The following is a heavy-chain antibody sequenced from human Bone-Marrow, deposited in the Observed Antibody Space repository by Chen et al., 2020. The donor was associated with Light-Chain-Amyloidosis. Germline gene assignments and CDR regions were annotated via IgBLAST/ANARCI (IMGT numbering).Heavy chain of an antibody. V-gene: IGHV3-21*01. CDR1: GFTFSLYG. J-gene: IGHJ6*02. CDR2: ITGGATSI. Sequence: EVPLVESGGGLVKPGGSLRLSCAASGFTFSLYGMHWVRQAPGKGLEWVSSITGGATSINYADSVRCRFTVSVDNARNSLYLQMNSLRAEDTAVYYCARSPYSTVAPHYYGMDLWGQGITVTVSS. CDR3: ARSPYSTVAPHYYGMDL. D-gene: IGHD6-13*01.